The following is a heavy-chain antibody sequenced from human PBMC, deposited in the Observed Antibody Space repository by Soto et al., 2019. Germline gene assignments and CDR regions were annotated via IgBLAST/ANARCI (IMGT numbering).Heavy chain of an antibody. J-gene: IGHJ5*02. V-gene: IGHV4-31*03. CDR1: GGSISSGGYY. Sequence: PSETLSLTCTVSGGSISSGGYYWSWIRQHPGKGLEWIGYIYYSGSTYYNPSLKSRVTISVDTSKNQFSLKLSSVTAADTAVYYCARERKGLFDPWGQGTLVTVSS. CDR3: ARERKGLFDP. CDR2: IYYSGST.